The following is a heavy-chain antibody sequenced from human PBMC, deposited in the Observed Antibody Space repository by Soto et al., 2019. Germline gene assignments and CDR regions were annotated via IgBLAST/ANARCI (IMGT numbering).Heavy chain of an antibody. CDR1: GGSISSYY. CDR3: AREQGITIFGVVTPYYFDY. CDR2: IYYSGST. Sequence: SETLSLTCTVSGGSISSYYWSWIRQPPGKGLEWIGYIYYSGSTNYNPSLKSRVTISVDTSKNQFSLKLSSVTAADTAVYYCAREQGITIFGVVTPYYFDYWGQGTLVTVSS. J-gene: IGHJ4*02. D-gene: IGHD3-3*01. V-gene: IGHV4-59*01.